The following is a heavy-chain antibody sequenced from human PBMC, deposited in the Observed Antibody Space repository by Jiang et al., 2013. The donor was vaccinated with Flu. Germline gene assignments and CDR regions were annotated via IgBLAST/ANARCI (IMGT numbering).Heavy chain of an antibody. Sequence: SGISWNSGSIGYADSVKGRFTISRDNAKNSLYLQMNSLRAEDTALYYCAKDREGGVVAATGWGQGTLVTVSS. V-gene: IGHV3-9*01. D-gene: IGHD2-15*01. CDR3: AKDREGGVVAATG. CDR2: ISWNSGSI. J-gene: IGHJ4*02.